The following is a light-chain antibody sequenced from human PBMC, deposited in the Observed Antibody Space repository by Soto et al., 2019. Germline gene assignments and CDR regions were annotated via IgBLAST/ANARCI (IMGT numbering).Light chain of an antibody. J-gene: IGLJ2*01. V-gene: IGLV1-44*01. Sequence: QSVLTQPPSASGTPGQRVTISCSGSFSNVGSTSVNWYQQQFPVAAPKLLIYNNDQRPSGVPDRFSGSRSGTSAYLAISGLQSEDEADYYCASWDDSLNTLVFGGGTKLTV. CDR2: NND. CDR1: FSNVGSTS. CDR3: ASWDDSLNTLV.